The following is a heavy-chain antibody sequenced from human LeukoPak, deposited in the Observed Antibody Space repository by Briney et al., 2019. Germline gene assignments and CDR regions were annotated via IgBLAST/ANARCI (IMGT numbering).Heavy chain of an antibody. CDR3: ARVMAAASYNWFDP. Sequence: ASVKVSCKASGYTFTSYDINWVRQATGQGLEWMGWMNPNSGNTGSAQRFQGRVTMTRNTSISTAYMELSSLRSEDTAVYYCARVMAAASYNWFDPWGQGTLVTVSS. CDR2: MNPNSGNT. CDR1: GYTFTSYD. J-gene: IGHJ5*02. D-gene: IGHD6-13*01. V-gene: IGHV1-8*01.